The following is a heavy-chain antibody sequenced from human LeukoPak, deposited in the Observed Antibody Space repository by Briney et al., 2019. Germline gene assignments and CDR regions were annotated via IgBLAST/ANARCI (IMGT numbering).Heavy chain of an antibody. CDR3: ASGKATMASFDY. CDR1: GFTFSSYS. Sequence: GGSLRLSCAASGFTFSSYSMNWVRQAPGKGLEWVSSISSSGSHIYYADSVKGRFTISRDNAKNSLYLQMNSLRAEDTAVYYCASGKATMASFDYWGQGTLVTVSS. CDR2: ISSSGSHI. D-gene: IGHD3-10*01. V-gene: IGHV3-21*01. J-gene: IGHJ4*02.